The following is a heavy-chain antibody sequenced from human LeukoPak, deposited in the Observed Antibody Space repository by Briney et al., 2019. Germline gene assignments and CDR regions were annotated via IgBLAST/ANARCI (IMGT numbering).Heavy chain of an antibody. V-gene: IGHV3-7*04. D-gene: IGHD5-18*01. CDR2: IKQDGSEK. CDR3: ARGYNYGTF. Sequence: HPGGSLRLSCAASGFTFSTYAMSWVRQAPGKGLEWVANIKQDGSEKYYVDSVRGRFTISRDNAKNSLYLQMNSLRAEDTAVYYCARGYNYGTFWGQGTLVTVSS. CDR1: GFTFSTYA. J-gene: IGHJ4*02.